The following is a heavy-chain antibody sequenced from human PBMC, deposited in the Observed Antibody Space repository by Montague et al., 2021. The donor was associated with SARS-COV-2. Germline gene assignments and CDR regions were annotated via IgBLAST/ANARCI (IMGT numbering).Heavy chain of an antibody. V-gene: IGHV4-34*01. J-gene: IGHJ4*02. CDR3: ARGHLSVSMIVVVFTSASYYFDY. CDR2: IKQSGST. Sequence: SETLSLTCAVYGGSFGDNHWSWIRQPQGKGLEWIGDIKQSGSTNYNPSLKSRGTISVDTSKNQFSLKLTSVTAADTAVYFCARGHLSVSMIVVVFTSASYYFDYWGQGAQVTVSS. D-gene: IGHD3-22*01. CDR1: GGSFGDNH.